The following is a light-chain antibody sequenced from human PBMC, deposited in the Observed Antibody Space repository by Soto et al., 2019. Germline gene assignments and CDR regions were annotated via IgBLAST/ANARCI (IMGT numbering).Light chain of an antibody. CDR3: QQLNSFPRT. J-gene: IGKJ1*01. CDR2: DAL. Sequence: DIQLTQSPSFLSASVGDRVTITCRASQGVDNYLAWYQQKPGKAPKLLIYDALKLLSGVPSRFSGSGSGTEFTLIISSLQPEDFAVYFCQQLNSFPRTFGQGTKVDIK. V-gene: IGKV1-9*01. CDR1: QGVDNY.